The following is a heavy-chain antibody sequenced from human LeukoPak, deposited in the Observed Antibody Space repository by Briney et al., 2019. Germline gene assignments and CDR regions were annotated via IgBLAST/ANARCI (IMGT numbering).Heavy chain of an antibody. D-gene: IGHD6-6*01. CDR1: GGSISSGGHY. V-gene: IGHV4-31*03. CDR2: IYYSGST. J-gene: IGHJ4*02. CDR3: AREHSSSSYFDY. Sequence: PSETLSLTCTISGGSISSGGHYWSWIRQHPGKGLEWIGYIYYSGSTYYNPSLKSRVIISVDTSKNQFSLKLTSVTAADTAVYYCAREHSSSSYFDYWGQGTLVTVSS.